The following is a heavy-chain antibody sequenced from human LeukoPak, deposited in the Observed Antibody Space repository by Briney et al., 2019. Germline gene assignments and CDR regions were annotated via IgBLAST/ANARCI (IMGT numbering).Heavy chain of an antibody. V-gene: IGHV3-23*01. Sequence: PGGSLRLSCAASGFTFSSYAMSWVRQAPGKGLDWVSAISGSGGSTYYADSVKGRFTISRDNSKNTLYLQMNSLRAEDTAVYHCAKNYYDSSGYYRWFDPWGQGTLVTVSS. J-gene: IGHJ5*02. CDR3: AKNYYDSSGYYRWFDP. D-gene: IGHD3-22*01. CDR2: ISGSGGST. CDR1: GFTFSSYA.